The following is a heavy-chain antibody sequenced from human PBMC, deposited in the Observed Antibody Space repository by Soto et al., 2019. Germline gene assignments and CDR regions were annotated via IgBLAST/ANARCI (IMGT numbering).Heavy chain of an antibody. Sequence: QVQLVQSGADVKKPGSSVKVSCQASGVTFSSETLVWVRQAPGQGLEWVGGIIPLFGTASYAQKFQGRVTITGDESPSTVYMELSSLRSDDTAVYFCATELGENPASPFDAWGQGTLVTVSS. V-gene: IGHV1-69*01. CDR3: ATELGENPASPFDA. CDR1: GVTFSSET. D-gene: IGHD3-10*01. J-gene: IGHJ4*02. CDR2: IIPLFGTA.